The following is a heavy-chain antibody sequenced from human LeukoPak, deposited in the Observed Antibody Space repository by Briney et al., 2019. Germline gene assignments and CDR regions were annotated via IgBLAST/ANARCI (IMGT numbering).Heavy chain of an antibody. CDR3: AKDVVRGVKGMDV. CDR2: ISYDGSNK. CDR1: GFTFSSYG. D-gene: IGHD3-10*01. J-gene: IGHJ6*04. V-gene: IGHV3-30*18. Sequence: GGSLRLSWAASGFTFSSYGMHWVRQAPGKGLGWVAVISYDGSNKYYADSVKGRFTISRDNSKNTLYLQMNSLRAEDTAVYYCAKDVVRGVKGMDVWGKGTTVTVSS.